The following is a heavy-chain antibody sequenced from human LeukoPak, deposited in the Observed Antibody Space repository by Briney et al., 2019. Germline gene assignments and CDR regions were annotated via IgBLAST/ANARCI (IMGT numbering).Heavy chain of an antibody. CDR1: GFTFSSST. CDR3: SVSLNS. Sequence: GGSLRLSCVASGFTFSSSTMNWVRQAPGKGLEWVANINQDGSEKYYVDSVKGRFTISRDNAKNSVFLQMDSLRVEDTAVYYCSVSLNSWGQGTLVTVSS. D-gene: IGHD1-26*01. V-gene: IGHV3-7*01. CDR2: INQDGSEK. J-gene: IGHJ4*02.